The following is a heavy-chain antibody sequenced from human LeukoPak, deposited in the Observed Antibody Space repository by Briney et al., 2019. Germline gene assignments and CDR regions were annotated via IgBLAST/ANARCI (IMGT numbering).Heavy chain of an antibody. J-gene: IGHJ4*02. CDR2: MNPNSGNT. D-gene: IGHD5-24*01. CDR3: ARVVEMATILFDY. Sequence: ASVKVSCKASGYTFTNYDINWVRQATGQGLEWMGWMNPNSGNTGYAQKFQGRVTMTRNTSISTAYMELSSLRSEDTAVYYCARVVEMATILFDYWGQGTLVTVSS. CDR1: GYTFTNYD. V-gene: IGHV1-8*01.